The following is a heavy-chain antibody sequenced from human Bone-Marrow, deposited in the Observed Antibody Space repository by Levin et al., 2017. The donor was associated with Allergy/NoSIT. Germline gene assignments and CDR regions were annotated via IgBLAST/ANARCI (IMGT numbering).Heavy chain of an antibody. CDR1: GVSVNNNRYY. V-gene: IGHV4-61*01. Sequence: SETLSLTCAVSGVSVNNNRYYWSWIRQAPGKGLEWIGYIYYSGAVSYNPSLRSRVSISADTSKDHGSDTPKNQFSLKLTSVTGADTAIYYCARDVYCTGSGCYGAGHFDSWGRGTLVTVSS. J-gene: IGHJ4*02. CDR2: IYYSGAV. D-gene: IGHD2-8*02. CDR3: ARDVYCTGSGCYGAGHFDS.